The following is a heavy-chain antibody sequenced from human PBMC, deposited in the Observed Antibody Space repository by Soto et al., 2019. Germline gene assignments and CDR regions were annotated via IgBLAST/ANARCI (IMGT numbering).Heavy chain of an antibody. CDR3: ATTDKSGYFNWLDP. CDR2: IFPSDSDT. Sequence: SGESLKISCRTSGYRFTSYWIAWVRQMPAKGLEWMGIIFPSDSDTRYSPSFQGQVTISADRSTSTVFLQWDSLKASDTAVYFCATTDKSGYFNWLDPWREGTMVTVYS. D-gene: IGHD3-22*01. V-gene: IGHV5-51*01. CDR1: GYRFTSYW. J-gene: IGHJ5*02.